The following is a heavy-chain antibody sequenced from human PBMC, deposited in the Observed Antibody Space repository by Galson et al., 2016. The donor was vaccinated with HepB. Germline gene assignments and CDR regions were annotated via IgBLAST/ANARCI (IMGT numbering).Heavy chain of an antibody. CDR2: ISYDETAK. V-gene: IGHV3-30*03. CDR1: GFTFSNYG. J-gene: IGHJ5*02. D-gene: IGHD6-13*01. Sequence: SLRLSCAASGFTFSNYGIHWVRQAPGKGLEWVAMISYDETAKYYADSVKGRFTISRDNSENTLYLQMNSLTVEDTAMYYCARDWGSSNWYNWFDPWGQGTLVTVSS. CDR3: ARDWGSSNWYNWFDP.